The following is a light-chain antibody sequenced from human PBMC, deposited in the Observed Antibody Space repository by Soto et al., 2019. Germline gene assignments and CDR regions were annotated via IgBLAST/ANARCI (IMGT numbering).Light chain of an antibody. Sequence: QSVLTQPPSATGFPGQSVTISCTGTSSDVGGYNYVSWYQQHPGKAPKLMIYDVSQRPSGVPDRFSGSKSGNTASLTVSGLQAEDEADYYCSSYAGAHIVFGTGTKVTVL. CDR2: DVS. V-gene: IGLV2-8*01. CDR1: SSDVGGYNY. CDR3: SSYAGAHIV. J-gene: IGLJ1*01.